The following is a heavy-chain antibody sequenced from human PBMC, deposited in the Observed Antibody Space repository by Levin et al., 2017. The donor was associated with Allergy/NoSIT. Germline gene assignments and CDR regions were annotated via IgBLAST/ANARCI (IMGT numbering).Heavy chain of an antibody. CDR2: ISNDGGSQ. V-gene: IGHV3-30-3*01. CDR1: GFTFRHYA. D-gene: IGHD1-26*01. J-gene: IGHJ4*02. Sequence: GGSLRLSCAASGFTFRHYAMHWLRQAPGKGLEWVALISNDGGSQYYADSVKGRFTISRDDSQNMVFLQMNSLGPEDTALYYCVRDRAGGSFDFWGQGTLVTVSS. CDR3: VRDRAGGSFDF.